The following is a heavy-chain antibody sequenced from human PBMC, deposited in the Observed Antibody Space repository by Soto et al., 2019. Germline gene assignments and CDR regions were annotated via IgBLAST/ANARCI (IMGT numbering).Heavy chain of an antibody. CDR3: ARGIASYSRTSLIY. Sequence: LETLVLPYTVSGCLIRNYYWSWIRQPPGKGLEWIGYIYYSGNTNYNPSLKSRVTISLDTSKNQFSLKLTSVTAADTAIYYCARGIASYSRTSLIYWGQGALVIVSS. V-gene: IGHV4-59*01. J-gene: IGHJ4*02. CDR2: IYYSGNT. D-gene: IGHD1-26*01. CDR1: GCLIRNYY.